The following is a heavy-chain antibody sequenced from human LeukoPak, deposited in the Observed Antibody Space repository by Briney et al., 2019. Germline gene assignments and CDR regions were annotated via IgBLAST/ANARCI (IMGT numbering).Heavy chain of an antibody. CDR3: AGGAAAGDFDY. V-gene: IGHV4-30-2*01. D-gene: IGHD6-13*01. Sequence: SETLSLTCTVSGGSISSGGYYWSWIRQPPGKGLEWIGYIYHSGSTYYNPSLKSRVTISVDRSKNQFSLKLSSVTAADTAVYYCAGGAAAGDFDYWGQGTLVTVSP. CDR1: GGSISSGGYY. J-gene: IGHJ4*02. CDR2: IYHSGST.